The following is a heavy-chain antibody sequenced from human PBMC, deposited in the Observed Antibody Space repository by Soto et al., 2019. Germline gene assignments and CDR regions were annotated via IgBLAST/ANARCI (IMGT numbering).Heavy chain of an antibody. D-gene: IGHD6-6*01. CDR3: ARGSSSSVWFDP. CDR1: GFTFSDYY. Sequence: QVQLVESGGGLVKPGGSLRLSCAASGFTFSDYYMSWIRQATGKGLEWVSYISSGHSTIYYADSVKGRFPISRDNAKNSLYLQMNSLRAEDTAVYYCARGSSSSVWFDPWGQGTLVTVSS. CDR2: ISSGHSTI. V-gene: IGHV3-11*01. J-gene: IGHJ5*02.